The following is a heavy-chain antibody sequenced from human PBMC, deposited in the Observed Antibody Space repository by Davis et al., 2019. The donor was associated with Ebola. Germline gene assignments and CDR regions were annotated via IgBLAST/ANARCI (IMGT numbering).Heavy chain of an antibody. J-gene: IGHJ6*02. CDR1: GFTFSSYG. CDR2: ISYDGSNK. D-gene: IGHD1-26*01. Sequence: PGGSLRLSCAASGFTFSSYGMHWVRQAPGKGLEWVAVISYDGSNKYYADSVKGRFTISRDNSKNTLYLQMNSLRAEDTAVYYCAKDRDSGSWVSRYYGMDVWGQGTTVTVSS. V-gene: IGHV3-30*18. CDR3: AKDRDSGSWVSRYYGMDV.